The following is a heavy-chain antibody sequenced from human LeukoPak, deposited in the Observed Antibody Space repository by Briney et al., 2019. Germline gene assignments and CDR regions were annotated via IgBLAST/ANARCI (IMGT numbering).Heavy chain of an antibody. CDR2: IDPKSGGT. CDR1: GYTFSGYY. CDR3: VRDSRVSADY. J-gene: IGHJ4*02. D-gene: IGHD2-8*01. V-gene: IGHV1-2*06. Sequence: ASVKVSCKTSGYTFSGYYIHWVRQAPGQGLEWLGRIDPKSGGTSFAHNFQGRVTMTTDTSISTVYMDLSSLRSDDTAVYYCVRDSRVSADYWGQGTLVTVSS.